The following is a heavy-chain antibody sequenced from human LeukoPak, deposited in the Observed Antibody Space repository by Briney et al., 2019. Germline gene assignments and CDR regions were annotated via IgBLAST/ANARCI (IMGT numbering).Heavy chain of an antibody. CDR3: ARDYDLFYFDY. CDR2: ISAYNGNT. D-gene: IGHD3-16*01. Sequence: EASVKVSCKASGYTLTNYGISLVRQAPGQGLEWMGWISAYNGNTNYAQKLQGRVTMTTDTSTSTAYMELRSLRSDDTAVYYCARDYDLFYFDYWGQGTLVTVSS. V-gene: IGHV1-18*01. CDR1: GYTLTNYG. J-gene: IGHJ4*02.